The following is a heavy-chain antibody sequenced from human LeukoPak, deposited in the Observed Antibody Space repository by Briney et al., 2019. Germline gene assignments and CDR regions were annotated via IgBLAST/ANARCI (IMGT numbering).Heavy chain of an antibody. D-gene: IGHD5-24*01. CDR2: IYSGGST. J-gene: IGHJ6*02. CDR3: ATGRDADSARGYYDMDV. V-gene: IGHV4-4*07. Sequence: SETLSLTCTVSGGSITGYYWTWIRQPAGKGLEWIGRIYSGGSTNYNPPLKSRVTMSVDTSRNQFSLKLSSVTAADTAVYYCATGRDADSARGYYDMDVWGQGTTVTVSS. CDR1: GGSITGYY.